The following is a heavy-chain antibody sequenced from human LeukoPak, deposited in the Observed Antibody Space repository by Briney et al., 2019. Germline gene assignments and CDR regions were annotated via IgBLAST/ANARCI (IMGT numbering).Heavy chain of an antibody. V-gene: IGHV4-61*02. Sequence: MTSETLSLTCTVSGGSISSGSYYWSWIRQPAGKGLEWIGRIYTSGSTNYNPSLKSRVTISVDTSKNQFSLKLSSVTAADTAVYYCAREVSRFDKRYFDLWGRGTLVTVSS. J-gene: IGHJ2*01. CDR1: GGSISSGSYY. D-gene: IGHD3-16*01. CDR3: AREVSRFDKRYFDL. CDR2: IYTSGST.